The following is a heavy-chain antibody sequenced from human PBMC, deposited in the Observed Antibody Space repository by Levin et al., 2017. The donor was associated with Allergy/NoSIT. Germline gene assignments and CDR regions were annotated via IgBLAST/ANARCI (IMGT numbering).Heavy chain of an antibody. CDR1: GASIRSYY. D-gene: IGHD2-2*01. CDR2: IHFSEST. CDR3: ARGGVLGCCRSTNCYPGLDY. Sequence: PSETLSLTCSVSGASIRSYYWSWIRQPPGKGLEYIGYIHFSESTNYNPSLKSRVTISVDTSKKQFSLKLTSVTAAATALYYCARGGVLGCCRSTNCYPGLDYWGQGTLVTVSS. V-gene: IGHV4-59*01. J-gene: IGHJ4*02.